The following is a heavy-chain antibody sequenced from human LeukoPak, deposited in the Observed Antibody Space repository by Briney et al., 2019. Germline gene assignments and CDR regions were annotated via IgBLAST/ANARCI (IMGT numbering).Heavy chain of an antibody. D-gene: IGHD6-13*01. Sequence: PSETLSLTCTVSGGSISSYYWSWIRQPAGKGLEWIGRIYTSGSTNYNPSLKSRVTMSVDTSKNQFSLKLSSVTAADTAVYYCARDRYSSSWYDGDYWGQGTLVTVSS. CDR3: ARDRYSSSWYDGDY. V-gene: IGHV4-4*07. CDR2: IYTSGST. J-gene: IGHJ4*02. CDR1: GGSISSYY.